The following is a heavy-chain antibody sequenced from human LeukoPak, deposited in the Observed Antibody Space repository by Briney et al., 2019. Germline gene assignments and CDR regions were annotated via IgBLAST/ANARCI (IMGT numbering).Heavy chain of an antibody. CDR2: INTDGSST. CDR3: ARDHPAARGDY. Sequence: GGPLRLSCAASGFTFSSYWMDWVRQAPGKGLMWVSRINTDGSSTGYADSVKGRFTISRDNAKNTLYLQMNSLRAEDTAVYYCARDHPAARGDYWGQGTLVTVSS. V-gene: IGHV3-74*01. J-gene: IGHJ4*02. CDR1: GFTFSSYW. D-gene: IGHD3-10*01.